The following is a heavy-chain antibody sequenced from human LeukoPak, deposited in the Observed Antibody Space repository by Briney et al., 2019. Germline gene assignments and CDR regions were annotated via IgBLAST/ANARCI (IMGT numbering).Heavy chain of an antibody. J-gene: IGHJ4*02. Sequence: SETLSLTCAVSGGSFSGYYWSWIRQPPGKGLEWIGEINHSGSTNYNPSLKSRVTISVDTTKNLFSLKLSSVTAADTAVYYCARDYYDSSCYYYGIHDYWGQGTLVTVSS. D-gene: IGHD3-22*01. V-gene: IGHV4-34*01. CDR3: ARDYYDSSCYYYGIHDY. CDR2: INHSGST. CDR1: GGSFSGYY.